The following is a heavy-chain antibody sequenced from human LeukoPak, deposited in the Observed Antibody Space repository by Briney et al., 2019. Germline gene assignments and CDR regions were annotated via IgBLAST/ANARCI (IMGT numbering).Heavy chain of an antibody. CDR2: IYYSGST. J-gene: IGHJ4*02. V-gene: IGHV4-59*01. Sequence: SETLSLACTVSGGSISSYYWSWIRQPPGKGLEWIGNIYYSGSTNHNPSLKSRVTISVDTSENHFSLKLSSVTAADTAVYYCARHWFDDPSRGYFDYWGQGTLVTVSS. D-gene: IGHD3-10*01. CDR1: GGSISSYY. CDR3: ARHWFDDPSRGYFDY.